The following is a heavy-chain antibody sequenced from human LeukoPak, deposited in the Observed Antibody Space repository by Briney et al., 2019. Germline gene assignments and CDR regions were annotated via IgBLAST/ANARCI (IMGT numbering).Heavy chain of an antibody. CDR3: ARQQPWRVVSCAFDI. V-gene: IGHV3-53*01. Sequence: GSLRLSCAASGFTVSSSYMSWVRQAPGKGLEWVSVIYNDGRTYYADSVKGRFTISRDNSKNTLYLQMNSLRAEDTAVYYCARQQPWRVVSCAFDIWGQGTMVTVSS. J-gene: IGHJ3*02. D-gene: IGHD3-3*01. CDR1: GFTVSSSY. CDR2: IYNDGRT.